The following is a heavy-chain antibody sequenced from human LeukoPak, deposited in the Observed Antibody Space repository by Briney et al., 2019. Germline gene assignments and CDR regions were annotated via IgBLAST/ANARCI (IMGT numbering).Heavy chain of an antibody. Sequence: PGGSLRLSCAASGFTFSSYWMSWVRQAPGKGLEWVANIKQDGSEKYYVDSVKGRFTISRDNAKNSLYLQINSLRAEDTAVYYCASHGDYLPDYFDYWGQGTLVTVSS. CDR2: IKQDGSEK. CDR1: GFTFSSYW. D-gene: IGHD4-17*01. V-gene: IGHV3-7*01. J-gene: IGHJ4*02. CDR3: ASHGDYLPDYFDY.